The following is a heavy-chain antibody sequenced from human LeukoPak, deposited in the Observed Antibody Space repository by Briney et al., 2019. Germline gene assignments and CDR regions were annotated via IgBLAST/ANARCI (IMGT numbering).Heavy chain of an antibody. D-gene: IGHD4-17*01. J-gene: IGHJ6*02. CDR2: INPSGGST. Sequence: ASVKVSCKASGYTFTSYYMHWVRQAPGQGLEWMGIINPSGGSTSYAQKFQGRVTMTRDTPTSTVYMELSSLRSEDTAVYYCARDSTTVTTYYYYYGMDVWGQGTTVTVSS. CDR3: ARDSTTVTTYYYYYGMDV. V-gene: IGHV1-46*01. CDR1: GYTFTSYY.